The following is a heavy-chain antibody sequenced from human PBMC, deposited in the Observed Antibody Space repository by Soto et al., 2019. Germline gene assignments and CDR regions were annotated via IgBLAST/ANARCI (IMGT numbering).Heavy chain of an antibody. CDR2: IKPSSGTT. J-gene: IGHJ4*02. D-gene: IGHD1-26*01. CDR3: ARDQLPGTFYFDY. Sequence: ASVKVSWKAAGYSFTSRDMHWVRQAPGQGLEWMGKIKPSSGTTDLSQNYKDRVTLTRDTSTSTVYMELSSLRSDDTAVYYCARDQLPGTFYFDYWGQGTLVTVSS. CDR1: GYSFTSRD. V-gene: IGHV1-46*01.